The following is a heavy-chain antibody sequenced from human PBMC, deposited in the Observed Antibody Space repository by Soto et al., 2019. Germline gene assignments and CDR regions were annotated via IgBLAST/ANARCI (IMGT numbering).Heavy chain of an antibody. V-gene: IGHV3-48*03. D-gene: IGHD3-10*01. CDR1: GFTFSSYE. CDR2: ISSSGSTI. Sequence: GGSLRLSCAASGFTFSSYEMNWVRQAPGKGLEWVSYISSSGSTIYYADSVKGRFTISRDNAKNSLYPQMNSLRAEDTAVYYCARWARITMVRGVVLRGMDVWGQGTTVTVSS. J-gene: IGHJ6*02. CDR3: ARWARITMVRGVVLRGMDV.